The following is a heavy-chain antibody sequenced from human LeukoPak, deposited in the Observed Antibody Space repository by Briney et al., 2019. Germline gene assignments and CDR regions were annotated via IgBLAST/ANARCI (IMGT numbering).Heavy chain of an antibody. D-gene: IGHD3-16*01. CDR3: ARGRIGGPKAPFDY. CDR1: GGSLSNYY. CDR2: IHDSGST. Sequence: SETLSLTCTVSGGSLSNYYWSWIRQPPGKGLEWIGHIHDSGSTTYNPSLKSRVTISVDTSKNQFSLKLSSVTAADTAVYYCARGRIGGPKAPFDYWGQGTLVTVTS. V-gene: IGHV4-59*01. J-gene: IGHJ4*02.